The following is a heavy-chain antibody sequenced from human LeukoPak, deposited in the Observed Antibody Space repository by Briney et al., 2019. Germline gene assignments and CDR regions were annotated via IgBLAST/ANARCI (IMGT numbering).Heavy chain of an antibody. J-gene: IGHJ4*02. CDR2: IYSGGST. CDR1: GFTVSSNY. Sequence: PGGSLRLSCAASGFTVSSNYMSWVRQAPGKGLEWVSVIYSGGSTYYADSVKGRFTISSDNSKNTLYLQMNSLRAEDTAVYYCARDPGDSSFEPANYFDYWGQGTLVTVSS. D-gene: IGHD6-6*01. CDR3: ARDPGDSSFEPANYFDY. V-gene: IGHV3-53*01.